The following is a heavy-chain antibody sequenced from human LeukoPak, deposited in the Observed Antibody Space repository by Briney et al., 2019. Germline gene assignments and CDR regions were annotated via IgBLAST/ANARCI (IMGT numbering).Heavy chain of an antibody. CDR1: GFSFTTYS. D-gene: IGHD6-19*01. Sequence: PPGGSLRLSCRASGFSFTTYSMNWVRQAPGKGLEWVSVIRAEGHRTYYADSVKGRFTISRDNSNNMLYLQMNSLRAEDTAIYYCGKDGHCHDSVCRTKIVVAGYVDHWGQGTLLTVSS. CDR3: GKDGHCHDSVCRTKIVVAGYVDH. CDR2: IRAEGHRT. J-gene: IGHJ4*02. V-gene: IGHV3-23*01.